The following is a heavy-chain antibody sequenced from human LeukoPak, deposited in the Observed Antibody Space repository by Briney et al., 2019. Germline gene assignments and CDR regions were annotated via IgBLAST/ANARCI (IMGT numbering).Heavy chain of an antibody. CDR2: IQYDGSNK. CDR1: GFTFRSYG. V-gene: IGHV3-30*02. CDR3: AKDLSWALEY. J-gene: IGHJ4*02. Sequence: TGGSLRLSCAASGFTFRSYGMHWVRQAPGTGLEWVAFIQYDGSNKHYADSVKGRSTITRDNSKNTLYLEMNSLRAEDTAVYYCAKDLSWALEYWGQGTLVTVSS. D-gene: IGHD3-10*01.